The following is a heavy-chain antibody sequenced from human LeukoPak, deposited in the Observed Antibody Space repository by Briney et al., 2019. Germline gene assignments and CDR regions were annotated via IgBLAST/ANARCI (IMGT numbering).Heavy chain of an antibody. D-gene: IGHD4-17*01. Sequence: GGSLRLSCAASGFTFSSYEMNWVRQAPGKGLEWVSYISSSGSTIYYADSVKGRFTISRDNSKNTLYLQMNSLRAEDTAVYYCARGGGRATVTTGSYYYYYMDVWGKGTTVTISS. CDR3: ARGGGRATVTTGSYYYYYMDV. CDR1: GFTFSSYE. CDR2: ISSSGSTI. J-gene: IGHJ6*03. V-gene: IGHV3-48*03.